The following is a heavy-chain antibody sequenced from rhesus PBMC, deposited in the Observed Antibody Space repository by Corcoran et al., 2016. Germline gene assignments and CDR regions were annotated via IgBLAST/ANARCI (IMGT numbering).Heavy chain of an antibody. V-gene: IGHV4-80*01. D-gene: IGHD4-29*01. CDR2: INGISGST. CDR1: GGSFNTYW. Sequence: QVQLQESGPGLVRPSETLSLTCAVSGGSFNTYWWSWIRQPPGKGLEWLGEINGISGSTNYNPSLKSRVTISKDASENQFSLKLISVTAADTAVYSCARSVAGLDFWGQGLLVTVSS. J-gene: IGHJ4*01. CDR3: ARSVAGLDF.